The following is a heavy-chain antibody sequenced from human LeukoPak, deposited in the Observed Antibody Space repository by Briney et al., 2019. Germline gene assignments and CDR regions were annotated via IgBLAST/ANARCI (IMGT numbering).Heavy chain of an antibody. CDR1: GYTFTSYD. J-gene: IGHJ5*02. D-gene: IGHD6-19*01. CDR2: MNPNSGNT. CDR3: ASIRRSSGWYNNWSDP. Sequence: ASVKVSCKASGYTFTSYDINWVRQATGQGLEWMGWMNPNSGNTGYAQKFQGRVTMTRNTSISTAYMELSSLRSEDTAVYYCASIRRSSGWYNNWSDPWGQGTLVTVSS. V-gene: IGHV1-8*01.